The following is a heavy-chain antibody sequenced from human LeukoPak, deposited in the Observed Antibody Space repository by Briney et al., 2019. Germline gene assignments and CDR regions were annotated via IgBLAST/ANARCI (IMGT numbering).Heavy chain of an antibody. CDR1: GFTYSSYE. D-gene: IGHD7-27*01. CDR2: ISSGSSNI. CDR3: AKGDVSVTREFDY. V-gene: IGHV3-21*01. Sequence: RGSLRLSCAASGFTYSSYEMNWVRQAPGKGLEWVSSISSGSSNIYYADSVKGRFTISRDNAQNSLYLQMNSLRAEDTAVYYCAKGDVSVTREFDYWGQGTLVTVSS. J-gene: IGHJ4*02.